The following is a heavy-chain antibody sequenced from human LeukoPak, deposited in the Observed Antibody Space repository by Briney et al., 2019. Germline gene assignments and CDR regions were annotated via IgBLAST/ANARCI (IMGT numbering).Heavy chain of an antibody. V-gene: IGHV4-30-4*01. J-gene: IGHJ4*02. D-gene: IGHD6-13*01. CDR3: ASAQSIAAAGIDY. CDR2: IYYSGST. Sequence: SQTLSLTCTVSGGSISSGDYYWSWIRQPPGKGLEWIGYIYYSGSTYYNPSLKSRVTISVDTSKNQFSLKLSSVTAADTAVYYCASAQSIAAAGIDYWGQGTLVTVSS. CDR1: GGSISSGDYY.